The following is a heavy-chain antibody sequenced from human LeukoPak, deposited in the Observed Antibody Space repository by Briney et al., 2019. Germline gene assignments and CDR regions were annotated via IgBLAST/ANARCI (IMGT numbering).Heavy chain of an antibody. CDR2: ISSSSSYI. CDR3: ARDEGGSYSTEYLQH. J-gene: IGHJ1*01. CDR1: GFTFSSYS. Sequence: PGGSLRLSCAASGFTFSSYSMNWVRQAPGKGLEWVSSISSSSSYIYYADSVKGRFTISRDNAKNSLYLQMNSLRAEDTAVYYCARDEGGSYSTEYLQHWGQGTLVTVSS. V-gene: IGHV3-21*01. D-gene: IGHD1-26*01.